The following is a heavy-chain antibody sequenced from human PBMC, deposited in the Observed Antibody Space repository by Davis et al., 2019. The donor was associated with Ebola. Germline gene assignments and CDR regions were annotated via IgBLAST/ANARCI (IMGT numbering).Heavy chain of an antibody. CDR1: GFTFSSYA. CDR3: AKPEGYYYYGMDV. Sequence: GGSLRLSCAASGFTFSSYAMHWVRQAPGKGLEWVAVISYDGSNKYYADSVKGRFTISRDNSKNTLYLQMNSLRAEDTAVYYCAKPEGYYYYGMDVWGQGTTVTVSS. J-gene: IGHJ6*02. V-gene: IGHV3-30-3*01. CDR2: ISYDGSNK.